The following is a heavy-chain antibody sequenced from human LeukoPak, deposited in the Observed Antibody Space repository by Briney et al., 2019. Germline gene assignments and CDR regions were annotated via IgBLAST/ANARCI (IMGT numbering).Heavy chain of an antibody. CDR2: ISAYNGNT. V-gene: IGHV1-18*04. J-gene: IGHJ6*04. CDR3: ARLPLYYDILTGYYTYYYYYGMDV. Sequence: ASVKVSCKASGYTFTGYGISWVRQAPGQGLEWMGWISAYNGNTNYAQKLQGRVTMTTDTSTSTAYMELRSLRSDDTAVYYCARLPLYYDILTGYYTYYYYYGMDVWGKGTTVTVSS. D-gene: IGHD3-9*01. CDR1: GYTFTGYG.